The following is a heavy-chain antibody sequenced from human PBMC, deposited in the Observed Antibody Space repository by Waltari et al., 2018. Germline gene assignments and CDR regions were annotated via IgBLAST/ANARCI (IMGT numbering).Heavy chain of an antibody. CDR1: GFTFSSYA. Sequence: EVQLLESGGGLVQPGGSLRLSCAASGFTFSSYAMSWVRQAPGKGLEWVSAISGSGGSTYYADSVKGRFTISRDNSKNTRYLQMNSLRSEDTAVYYCARIAAAGTRDGDYWGQGTLVTVSS. D-gene: IGHD6-13*01. V-gene: IGHV3-23*01. CDR2: ISGSGGST. J-gene: IGHJ4*02. CDR3: ARIAAAGTRDGDY.